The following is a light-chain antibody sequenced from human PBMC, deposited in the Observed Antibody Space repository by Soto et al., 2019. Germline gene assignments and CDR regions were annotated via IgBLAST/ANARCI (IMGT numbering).Light chain of an antibody. V-gene: IGLV3-1*01. J-gene: IGLJ2*01. Sequence: SYELTQPPSVSVSPGQTATMTCSGDKLGGKYVCWYQQKPGQSPELVIYDDTKRPSGIPERFSGSNSGNTATLTISGTQAMDEADYYCQAWDNSVVFGGGTKLTVL. CDR1: KLGGKY. CDR2: DDT. CDR3: QAWDNSVV.